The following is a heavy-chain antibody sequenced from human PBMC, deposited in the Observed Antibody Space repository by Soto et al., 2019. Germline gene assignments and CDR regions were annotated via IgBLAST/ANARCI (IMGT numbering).Heavy chain of an antibody. V-gene: IGHV4-31*03. CDR1: GGSITRGGYY. CDR2: IYNSGTT. CDR3: ARDPAP. J-gene: IGHJ5*02. Sequence: QVQLQESGPGLVKPSETLSLTCTVSGGSITRGGYYWSWIRQHPGKGLEWIGYIYNSGTTYYNPSLKSRVTISVDMSKIQFSLKLTSVTAADTAVYYCARDPAPWGQGTLVTVSS.